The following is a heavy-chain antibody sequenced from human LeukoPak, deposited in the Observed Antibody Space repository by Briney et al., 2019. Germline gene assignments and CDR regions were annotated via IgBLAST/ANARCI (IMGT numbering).Heavy chain of an antibody. CDR3: ARGKYYFDY. CDR1: VDSISGYY. V-gene: IGHV4-59*01. CDR2: MYYSGNT. J-gene: IGHJ4*02. Sequence: SETLSLACTVSVDSISGYYWSWIRQPPGKGLEWIGYMYYSGNTNYNPSLKSRLTTSLDTSKNQFSLKLSSVTAADTAVYYCARGKYYFDYWGQGTLVTVSS.